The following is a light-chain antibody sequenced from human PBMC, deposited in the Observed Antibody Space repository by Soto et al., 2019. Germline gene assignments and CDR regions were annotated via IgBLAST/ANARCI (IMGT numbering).Light chain of an antibody. CDR1: QSISTY. CDR3: HKNHTTLT. J-gene: IGKJ4*01. V-gene: IGKV1-39*01. CDR2: AAS. Sequence: DIKMTQSPSSLSASVGYRVTITCRASQSISTYLNWYQQKPGKVPKLLIYAASSLQSGAPSRFSGSGSETDFTLTISSLQPADCATSCCHKNHTTLTFGGGTKVDIK.